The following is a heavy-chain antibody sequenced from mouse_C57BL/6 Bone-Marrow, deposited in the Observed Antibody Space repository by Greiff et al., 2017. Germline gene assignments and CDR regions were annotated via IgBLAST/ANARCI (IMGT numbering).Heavy chain of an antibody. V-gene: IGHV1-64*01. CDR1: GYTFTSYW. CDR2: IHPNSGST. D-gene: IGHD2-4*01. J-gene: IGHJ2*01. Sequence: QVQLQQPGAELVKPGASVKLSCKASGYTFTSYWMHWVKQRPGQGLEWIGMIHPNSGSTNYNEKFKSKATLTVDKSSSTAYMQLSSLTSEDSAVYYCARKGPIYYDYCYFDYWGQGTTLTVSS. CDR3: ARKGPIYYDYCYFDY.